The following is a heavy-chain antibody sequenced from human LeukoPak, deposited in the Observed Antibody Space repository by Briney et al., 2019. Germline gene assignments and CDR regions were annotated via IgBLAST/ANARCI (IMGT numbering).Heavy chain of an antibody. Sequence: SETLSLTCTVSGGSISSGSYYWSWLRQPAGKGLEWIGRIYTSGSTNYNPSLKSRVTISVDTSKNQFSLKLSSVTAADTAVYYCARDLYSYGYSVQDYWGQGTLVTVSS. D-gene: IGHD5-18*01. CDR3: ARDLYSYGYSVQDY. CDR2: IYTSGST. CDR1: GGSISSGSYY. J-gene: IGHJ4*02. V-gene: IGHV4-61*02.